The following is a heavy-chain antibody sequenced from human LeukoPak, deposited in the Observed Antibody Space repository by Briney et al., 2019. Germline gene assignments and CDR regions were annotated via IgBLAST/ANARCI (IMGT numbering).Heavy chain of an antibody. CDR1: GGTFSSYA. Sequence: SVKVSCKASGGTFSSYAISWVRQAPGQGVEWMGGIIPIFGTANYAQKFQGRGTITADESTSTAYMELSSLRSEDTAVYYCASKPHQRTVINYYYYYGMDVWGQGTTVTVSS. J-gene: IGHJ6*02. CDR3: ASKPHQRTVINYYYYYGMDV. CDR2: IIPIFGTA. V-gene: IGHV1-69*13. D-gene: IGHD2-2*01.